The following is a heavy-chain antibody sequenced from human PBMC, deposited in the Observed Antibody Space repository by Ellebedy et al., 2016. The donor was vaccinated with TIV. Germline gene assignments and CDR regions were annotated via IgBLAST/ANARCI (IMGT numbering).Heavy chain of an antibody. J-gene: IGHJ4*02. D-gene: IGHD3-10*01. CDR2: ISSSSSYI. CDR1: GFTFSSYS. Sequence: GESLKISCAASGFTFSSYSMNWVRQAPGKGLEWVSSISSSSSYIYYADSVKGRFTISRDNAKNSLYLQMNSLRAEDTAVYYCTRDASGSLDYWGQGTLVAVSS. CDR3: TRDASGSLDY. V-gene: IGHV3-21*01.